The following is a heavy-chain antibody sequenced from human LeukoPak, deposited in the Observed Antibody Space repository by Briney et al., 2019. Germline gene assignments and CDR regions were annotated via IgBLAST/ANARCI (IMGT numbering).Heavy chain of an antibody. CDR2: RCDDGRD. CDR1: GVSISTSC. Sequence: PSETLSLTCTVSGVSISTSCWSWIRQSPGRGLEWVGYRCDDGRDLYNPSLRSRVSRVTISVDASEKQFSLSLRSVTAADTAMYYCARTTRVTPDGRAEYFEDWGQGTLVIVPS. J-gene: IGHJ1*01. CDR3: ARTTRVTPDGRAEYFED. D-gene: IGHD4-11*01. V-gene: IGHV4-59*03.